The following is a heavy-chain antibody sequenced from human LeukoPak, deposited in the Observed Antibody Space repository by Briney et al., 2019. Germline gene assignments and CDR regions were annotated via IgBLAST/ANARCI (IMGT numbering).Heavy chain of an antibody. D-gene: IGHD2-2*01. CDR3: ARDGVGYCSSTSCFNWFDP. CDR2: ISAYNGNT. J-gene: IGHJ5*02. CDR1: GYTFTSYG. Sequence: ASVKVSCKASGYTFTSYGISWVRQAPGQGLEWMGWISAYNGNTNYAQKLQGRVTMTTDTSTSTAYMELRSLRSDDTAVYYCARDGVGYCSSTSCFNWFDPWGQGTLVTVSP. V-gene: IGHV1-18*01.